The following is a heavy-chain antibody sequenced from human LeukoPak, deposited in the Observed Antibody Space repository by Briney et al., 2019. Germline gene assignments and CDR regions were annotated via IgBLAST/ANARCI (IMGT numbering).Heavy chain of an antibody. D-gene: IGHD3/OR15-3a*01. CDR3: ARAPGLNWFDP. V-gene: IGHV4-39*07. Sequence: SETLSLTCTVSGGSISSSSYYWGWIRQPPGKGLEWIGSIYYTGSTYNNPSLTSRVPISLDMSKNHFSLKLSSVTAADTAVYFCARAPGLNWFDPWGQGTLVTVSS. CDR2: IYYTGST. CDR1: GGSISSSSYY. J-gene: IGHJ5*02.